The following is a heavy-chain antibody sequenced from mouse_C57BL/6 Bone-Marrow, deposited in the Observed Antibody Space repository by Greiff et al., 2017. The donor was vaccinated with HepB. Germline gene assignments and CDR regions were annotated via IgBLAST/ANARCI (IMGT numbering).Heavy chain of an antibody. Sequence: VQLQQSGAELVRPGASVTLSCKASGYTFTDYEMHWVKQTPVHGLEWIGAIDPETGGTAYNQKFKGKAILTADKSSSTAYMELCSLTSEDSAVYYCDSAWFAYWGQGTLVTVSA. V-gene: IGHV1-15*01. CDR3: DSAWFAY. D-gene: IGHD2-12*01. J-gene: IGHJ3*01. CDR2: IDPETGGT. CDR1: GYTFTDYE.